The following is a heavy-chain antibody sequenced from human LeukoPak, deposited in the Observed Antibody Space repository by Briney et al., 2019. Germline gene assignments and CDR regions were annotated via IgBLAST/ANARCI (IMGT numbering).Heavy chain of an antibody. V-gene: IGHV3-64*02. CDR3: ARMSPYCSNGVCSWVDY. J-gene: IGHJ4*02. Sequence: GGSLRLSCTASGFTFSSYAMHWVRQAPGKGLEYVSAVSSNGGGTYYADSVKGRFTISTDNSKNTLYLQMGSLRAEDMAVYHCARMSPYCSNGVCSWVDYWGQGTLVTVSS. CDR1: GFTFSSYA. CDR2: VSSNGGGT. D-gene: IGHD2-8*01.